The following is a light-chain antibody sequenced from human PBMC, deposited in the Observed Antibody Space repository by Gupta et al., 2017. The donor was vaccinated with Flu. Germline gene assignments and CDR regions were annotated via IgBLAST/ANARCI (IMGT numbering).Light chain of an antibody. Sequence: GRTDRNAGCGNRIGSKGVDWNHQKPGQAPLLFVCDDIDRHPGNPERFSGSNSGNTATVTSNRVEAGDEAEYYCQDYDRTSGTGVFGGGTKLTVL. V-gene: IGLV3-21*03. J-gene: IGLJ3*02. CDR1: RIGSKG. CDR2: DDI. CDR3: QDYDRTSGTGV.